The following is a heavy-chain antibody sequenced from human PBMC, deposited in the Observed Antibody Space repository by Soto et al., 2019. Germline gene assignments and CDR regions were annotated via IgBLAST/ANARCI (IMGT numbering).Heavy chain of an antibody. D-gene: IGHD2-15*01. CDR2: ISSGGNT. Sequence: EVQLLESGGGLVQPGGSLRLSCAGSGFTFDNYAMSWVRQAPGKGLEWVSTISSGGNTYYADSVKGRFAISRDNSKSTLSLEMNSLRAEDTAVYYCAKKNVVVLGDYGFLWGQGTLVTVSS. CDR3: AKKNVVVLGDYGFL. J-gene: IGHJ4*02. V-gene: IGHV3-23*01. CDR1: GFTFDNYA.